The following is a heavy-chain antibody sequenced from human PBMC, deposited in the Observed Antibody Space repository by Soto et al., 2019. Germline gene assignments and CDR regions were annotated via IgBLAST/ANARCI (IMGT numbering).Heavy chain of an antibody. V-gene: IGHV1-8*01. Sequence: ASVKVSCKASGYTFTSYDINWVRQAPGQGLEWMGWMNPNSGNTGYAQKFQGRVTMTRNTSISTAYMELSSLRSEDTAVYYCARDRRGIAAAGTIDYWGQGTLVTVSS. CDR1: GYTFTSYD. CDR2: MNPNSGNT. CDR3: ARDRRGIAAAGTIDY. J-gene: IGHJ4*02. D-gene: IGHD6-13*01.